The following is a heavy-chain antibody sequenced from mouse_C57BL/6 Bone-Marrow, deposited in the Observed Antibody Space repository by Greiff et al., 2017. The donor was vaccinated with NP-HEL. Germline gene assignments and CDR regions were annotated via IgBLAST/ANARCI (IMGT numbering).Heavy chain of an antibody. CDR2: IRSKSNNYAT. D-gene: IGHD3-2*02. CDR3: VRRGDSSGFDY. Sequence: EVKLVDSGGGLVQPKGSLKLSCAASGFSFNTYAMNWVRQAPGKGLEWVARIRSKSNNYATYYADSVKDRFTISRDDSESMLYLQMNNLKTEDTAMYYCVRRGDSSGFDYWGQGTTLTVSS. CDR1: GFSFNTYA. J-gene: IGHJ2*01. V-gene: IGHV10-1*01.